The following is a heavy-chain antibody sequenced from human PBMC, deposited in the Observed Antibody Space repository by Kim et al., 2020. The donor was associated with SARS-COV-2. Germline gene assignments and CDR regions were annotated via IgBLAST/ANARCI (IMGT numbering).Heavy chain of an antibody. V-gene: IGHV3-23*01. Sequence: GAGTDYAESVKGRFTNSRDNSKNTLYLLRNSLRAEDTAIYYCSKDQNVGYWGQGTLVTVSS. D-gene: IGHD1-26*01. CDR2: GAGT. J-gene: IGHJ4*02. CDR3: SKDQNVGY.